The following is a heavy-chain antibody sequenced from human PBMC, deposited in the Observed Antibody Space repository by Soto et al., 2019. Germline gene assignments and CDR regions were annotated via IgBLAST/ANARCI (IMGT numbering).Heavy chain of an antibody. CDR2: INAGNGNT. D-gene: IGHD1-26*01. J-gene: IGHJ2*01. CDR1: GYTFTNYA. Sequence: QVQLVQSGAEVKKPGASVKVSCKASGYTFTNYAMHWVRQAPGQRLEWMGWINAGNGNTKYSQKFQGRVTITRDTSASTVDMEPSSLRSEDTAVYYCSRGGSLFWYVDLWGRGTLGTVSS. CDR3: SRGGSLFWYVDL. V-gene: IGHV1-3*01.